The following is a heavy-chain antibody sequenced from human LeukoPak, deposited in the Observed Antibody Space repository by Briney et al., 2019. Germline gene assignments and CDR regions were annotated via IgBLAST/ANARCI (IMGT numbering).Heavy chain of an antibody. V-gene: IGHV3-74*01. CDR2: INSDGSST. J-gene: IGHJ6*02. CDR1: GFIFSGYW. Sequence: GGSLRLSCAASGFIFSGYWMHWVRQAPRKGLVWVSRINSDGSSTTYEDSVKSRFTISRDNAKNTLYLQMSSLRAEDTAVYYCARGHYYGMDVWGQGTTVTVSS. CDR3: ARGHYYGMDV.